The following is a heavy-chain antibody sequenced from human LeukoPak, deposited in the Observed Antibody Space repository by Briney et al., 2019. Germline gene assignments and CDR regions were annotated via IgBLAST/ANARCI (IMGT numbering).Heavy chain of an antibody. CDR1: GYTFTTYD. V-gene: IGHV1-8*01. CDR3: ARGRGVRYFDYFDY. D-gene: IGHD3-9*01. J-gene: IGHJ4*02. Sequence: ASVKVSCKASGYTFTTYDINWVRQATGQGLEWMGWMNPNSGNTGYAQKFQGRVTMTRNTSISTAYMELSSLRSEDTAVYYCARGRGVRYFDYFDYWGQGTLVTVSS. CDR2: MNPNSGNT.